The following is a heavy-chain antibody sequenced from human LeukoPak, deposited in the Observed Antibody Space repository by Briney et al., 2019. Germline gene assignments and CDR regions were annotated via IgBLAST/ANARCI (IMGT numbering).Heavy chain of an antibody. Sequence: PGGSLRLSCRASGFTFRDYAMSWVRQAPGKGLEWVSFIQSRTYGAATQYATSVKGRLSISRDDSESIAYLQMNSLKTEDTATYYCTASDHRYCSGISCHFDYWGQGTVVTVSS. CDR1: GFTFRDYA. CDR3: TASDHRYCSGISCHFDY. CDR2: IQSRTYGAAT. D-gene: IGHD2-2*01. J-gene: IGHJ4*02. V-gene: IGHV3-49*04.